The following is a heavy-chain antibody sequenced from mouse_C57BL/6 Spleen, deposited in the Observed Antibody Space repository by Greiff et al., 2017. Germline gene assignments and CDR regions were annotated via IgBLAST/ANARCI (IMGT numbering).Heavy chain of an antibody. CDR1: GYTFTSYW. CDR2: IYPGSGST. V-gene: IGHV1-55*01. D-gene: IGHD2-4*01. CDR3: ARGGDYDGRNFDY. Sequence: QVQLQQPGAELVKPGASVKMSCKASGYTFTSYWITWVKQRPGQGLEWIGDIYPGSGSTNYNEKFKSKATLTVDTSSSTAYMQLSSLTSEDSAVYYCARGGDYDGRNFDYWGQGTTLTVSS. J-gene: IGHJ2*01.